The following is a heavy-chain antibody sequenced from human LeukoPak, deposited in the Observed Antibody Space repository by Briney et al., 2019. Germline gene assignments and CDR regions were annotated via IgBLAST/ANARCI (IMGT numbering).Heavy chain of an antibody. CDR1: ADTFTVYY. D-gene: IGHD6-19*01. J-gene: IGHJ4*02. CDR2: VNPNSGGT. CDR3: APRAYSRGYAPFDY. V-gene: IGHV1-2*02. Sequence: SVTVSCNTSADTFTVYYLQCVRHPPGQGLGSIGWVNPNSGGTNYAQNLQGRVTMTRDTSISPTNMELRGLRSDDTAAHHCAPRAYSRGYAPFDYCGQGTLVTVSS.